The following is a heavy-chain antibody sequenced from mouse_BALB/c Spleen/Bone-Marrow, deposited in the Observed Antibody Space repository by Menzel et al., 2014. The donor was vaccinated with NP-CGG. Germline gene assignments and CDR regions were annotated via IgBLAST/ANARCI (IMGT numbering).Heavy chain of an antibody. D-gene: IGHD1-1*01. V-gene: IGHV5-6-5*01. Sequence: DVHLVESGGGLVKPGGSLKLSCAASGFTFSTYAMSWVRQTPEKRLEWVASIYSGGSTYYPDSVKGRFTISIDNARNILYLQMNSLRSEDTAMYYCARRYYGYWYFDVWGAGTTVTVSS. CDR1: GFTFSTYA. J-gene: IGHJ1*01. CDR2: IYSGGST. CDR3: ARRYYGYWYFDV.